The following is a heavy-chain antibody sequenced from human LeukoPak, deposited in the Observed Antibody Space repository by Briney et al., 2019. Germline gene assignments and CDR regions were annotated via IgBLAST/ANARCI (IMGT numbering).Heavy chain of an antibody. CDR1: GGSISSSSYY. CDR3: ARVRVAAAGTYGRFDY. Sequence: PSETLSLTCTVSGGSISSSSYYWGWIRQPPGKGLEWIGEINHSGSTNYNPSLKSRVTISVDTSKNQFSLKLSSVTAADTAVYYCARVRVAAAGTYGRFDYWGQGTLVTVSS. V-gene: IGHV4-39*07. CDR2: INHSGST. D-gene: IGHD6-13*01. J-gene: IGHJ4*02.